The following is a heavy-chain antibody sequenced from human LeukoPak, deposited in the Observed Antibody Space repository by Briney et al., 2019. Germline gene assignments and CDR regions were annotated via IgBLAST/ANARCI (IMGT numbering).Heavy chain of an antibody. Sequence: SETLSLTCTVSGGSISSTSYYWGWIRQPPGKGLEWIGSIYYSESISYNPSLKSRVTISVDTSKNQFSLKLSSVTAADTAVYYCARQGPIVVVENWFDPWGQGTLVTVSS. CDR1: GGSISSTSYY. CDR2: IYYSESI. V-gene: IGHV4-39*01. CDR3: ARQGPIVVVENWFDP. J-gene: IGHJ5*02. D-gene: IGHD3-22*01.